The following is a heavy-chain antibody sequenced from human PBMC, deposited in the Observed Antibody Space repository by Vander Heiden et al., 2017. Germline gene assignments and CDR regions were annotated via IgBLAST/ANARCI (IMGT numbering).Heavy chain of an antibody. Sequence: QVQLVEPGGGLVRLGGTRRLSCVASGFTLSDNYMTWMRQAPGKGLEWVSYISSSGKTIYYADSVRGRFTISRDNAKNSMSLQMDSLRAEDTATYYCARYYYGAFDIWGQGTMLTVPS. V-gene: IGHV3-11*01. CDR2: ISSSGKTI. D-gene: IGHD3-22*01. J-gene: IGHJ3*02. CDR1: GFTLSDNY. CDR3: ARYYYGAFDI.